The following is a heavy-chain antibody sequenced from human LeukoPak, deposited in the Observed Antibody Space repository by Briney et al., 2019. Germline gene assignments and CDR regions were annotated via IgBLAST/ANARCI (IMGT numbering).Heavy chain of an antibody. CDR3: ARRHGDYSSDY. J-gene: IGHJ4*02. Sequence: GESLQISCQGSGSSFTSYWIGWVRQMPGKGLEWMGISYPGDSDTRYSPSFQGQVTISADKSISTAYLQWSSLKASDTAMYYCARRHGDYSSDYWGQGTLVTVSS. CDR1: GSSFTSYW. D-gene: IGHD4-17*01. V-gene: IGHV5-51*01. CDR2: SYPGDSDT.